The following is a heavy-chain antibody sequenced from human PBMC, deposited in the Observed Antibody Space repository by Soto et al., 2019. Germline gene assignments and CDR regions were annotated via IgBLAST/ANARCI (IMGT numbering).Heavy chain of an antibody. CDR2: ISSNGGST. CDR1: GFTFSSYA. D-gene: IGHD1-1*01. Sequence: GSLRLSCSASGFTFSSYAMHWVRQAPGKGLEYVSAISSNGGSTYYADSVKGRFTISRDNSKNTLYLQMSSLRAEDTAVYNCATQDFRGSTGTTWGQGTLVTVSS. J-gene: IGHJ4*02. V-gene: IGHV3-64D*06. CDR3: ATQDFRGSTGTT.